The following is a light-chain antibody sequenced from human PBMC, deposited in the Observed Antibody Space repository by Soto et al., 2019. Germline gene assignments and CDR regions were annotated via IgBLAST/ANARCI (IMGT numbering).Light chain of an antibody. CDR2: YNN. J-gene: IGLJ1*01. Sequence: QPVLTQPPSASGTAGQVVTISCSGGDSNIGSNSVYWYQHLPRMAPKLLIYYNNQRPSGVPDRFSGSRSGTSASLAIVGLRSEDEAVYYCAAWDASLSACVFGNGTKLTVL. V-gene: IGLV1-47*02. CDR1: DSNIGSNS. CDR3: AAWDASLSACV.